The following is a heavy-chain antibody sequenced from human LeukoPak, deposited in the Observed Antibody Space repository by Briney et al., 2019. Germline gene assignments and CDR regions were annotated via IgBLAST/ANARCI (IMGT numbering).Heavy chain of an antibody. CDR2: IIPTLGIA. Sequence: SVKVSCKASGGTFSSYDISWVRQAPGQGLEWMGRIIPTLGIANYAQKLQGRVTITADKSTSTAYMELSRLRSEDTAVYYCARGDSSGFFDYWGQGTPVTVSS. CDR3: ARGDSSGFFDY. D-gene: IGHD6-19*01. CDR1: GGTFSSYD. J-gene: IGHJ4*02. V-gene: IGHV1-69*04.